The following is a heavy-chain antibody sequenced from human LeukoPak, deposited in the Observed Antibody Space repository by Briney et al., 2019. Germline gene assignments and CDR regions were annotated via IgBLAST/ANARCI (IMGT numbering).Heavy chain of an antibody. D-gene: IGHD2-2*01. V-gene: IGHV1-46*01. CDR2: INPSGGST. CDR1: GYTFTSYY. Sequence: ASVKVSCKASGYTFTSYYMHWVRQAPGQGLEWMGIINPSGGSTSYAQKFQGRVTMTRDTSTSTVYMELSSLRSEDMAVYYCARDPNIVVVPAANWFDPWGQGTLVTVSS. J-gene: IGHJ5*02. CDR3: ARDPNIVVVPAANWFDP.